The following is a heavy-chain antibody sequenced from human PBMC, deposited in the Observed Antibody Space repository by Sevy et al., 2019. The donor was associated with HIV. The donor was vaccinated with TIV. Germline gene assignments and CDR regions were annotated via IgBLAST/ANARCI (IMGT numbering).Heavy chain of an antibody. D-gene: IGHD2-21*01. Sequence: GGSLRLSCAASGFSFSSYGMHWVRHAPGKGLEWMSYIQYDGSNKDYADSVKGRFTISRDNSKNTLYLQMNSLRVEDRAVFYWVKEGGGEGGDHWGQGTLVTVSS. CDR2: IQYDGSNK. J-gene: IGHJ4*02. CDR1: GFSFSSYG. V-gene: IGHV3-30*02. CDR3: VKEGGGEGGDH.